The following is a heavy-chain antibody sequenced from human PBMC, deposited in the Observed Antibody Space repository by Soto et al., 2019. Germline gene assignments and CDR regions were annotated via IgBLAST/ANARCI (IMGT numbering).Heavy chain of an antibody. CDR3: AKRYIDYYYYYGMDV. CDR2: ISYDGSNK. V-gene: IGHV3-30*18. Sequence: SLRLSCAASGFTFSSYGMHWVRQAPGKGLEWVAVISYDGSNKYYADSVKGRFTISRDNSKNTLYLQMNSLRAEDTAVYYCAKRYIDYYYYYGMDVWGQGTTVTVSS. J-gene: IGHJ6*02. CDR1: GFTFSSYG. D-gene: IGHD1-26*01.